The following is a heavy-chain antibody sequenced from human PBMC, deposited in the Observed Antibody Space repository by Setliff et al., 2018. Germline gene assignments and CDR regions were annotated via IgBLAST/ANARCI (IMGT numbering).Heavy chain of an antibody. D-gene: IGHD3-10*01. V-gene: IGHV5-51*01. CDR1: GYTFTNYW. CDR2: IYPGDSDT. J-gene: IGHJ4*02. Sequence: GESLKISCKGSGYTFTNYWIGWVRQMPGKGLEWMGAIYPGDSDTRHSPSFQGQVTISADKSISTVYLQWSSLRASDTAIYYCARHTIAMSTIISYFDYWGQGTLVTVSS. CDR3: ARHTIAMSTIISYFDY.